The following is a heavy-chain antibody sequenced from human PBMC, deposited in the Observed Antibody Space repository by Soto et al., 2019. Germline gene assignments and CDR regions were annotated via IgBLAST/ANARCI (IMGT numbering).Heavy chain of an antibody. CDR2: MYVDGEA. Sequence: SETLSLTCTVSGGSITSDGYYWGWIRQSPGKGLEWIGSMYVDGEAYYYPSLASRVTISLDTSKSEFSLKLNSVTAADTAVYYGARSQGSSRHWFAPWGQGTLVPVSS. V-gene: IGHV4-39*01. D-gene: IGHD6-6*01. CDR3: ARSQGSSRHWFAP. J-gene: IGHJ5*02. CDR1: GGSITSDGYY.